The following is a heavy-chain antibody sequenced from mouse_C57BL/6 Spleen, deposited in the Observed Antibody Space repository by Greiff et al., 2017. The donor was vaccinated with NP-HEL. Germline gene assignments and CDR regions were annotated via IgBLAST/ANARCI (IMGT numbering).Heavy chain of an antibody. CDR1: GYTFTDYE. D-gene: IGHD2-5*01. CDR3: TRGPPISSNYGY. V-gene: IGHV1-15*01. J-gene: IGHJ2*01. Sequence: QVQLQQSGAELVRPGASVTLSCKASGYTFTDYEMHWVKQTPVHGLEWIGAIDPETGGTAYNQKFKGKAILTADKSSSTAYMELRSLTSEDSAVYYCTRGPPISSNYGYRGQGTTLTVSS. CDR2: IDPETGGT.